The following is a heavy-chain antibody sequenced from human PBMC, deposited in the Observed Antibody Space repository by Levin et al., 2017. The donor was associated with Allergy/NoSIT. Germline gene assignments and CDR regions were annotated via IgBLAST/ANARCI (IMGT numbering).Heavy chain of an antibody. V-gene: IGHV3-15*01. CDR2: IKSKTDGGTT. CDR3: TTMTTFYYDYVWGSLG. D-gene: IGHD3-16*01. CDR1: GFTFSNAW. Sequence: GESLKISCAASGFTFSNAWMSWVRQAPGKGLEWVGRIKSKTDGGTTDYAAPVKGRFTISRDDSKNTLYLQMNSLKTEDTAVYYCTTMTTFYYDYVWGSLGWGQGTLVTVSS. J-gene: IGHJ4*02.